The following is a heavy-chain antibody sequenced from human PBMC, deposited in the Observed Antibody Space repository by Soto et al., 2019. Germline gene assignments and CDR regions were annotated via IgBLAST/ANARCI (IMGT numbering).Heavy chain of an antibody. CDR3: ARRSIAAAGIGY. D-gene: IGHD6-13*01. Sequence: SETLSLTCTVSGGSISSSSYYWGWIRQPPGKGLEWIGSIYYSGSTYYNPSLKSRVTISVDTSKNQFSLKLSSVTAADTAVYYCARRSIAAAGIGYWGQGTLVTVSS. CDR2: IYYSGST. J-gene: IGHJ4*02. CDR1: GGSISSSSYY. V-gene: IGHV4-39*01.